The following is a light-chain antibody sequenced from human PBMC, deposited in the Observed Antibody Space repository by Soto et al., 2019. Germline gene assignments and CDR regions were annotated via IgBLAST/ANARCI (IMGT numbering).Light chain of an antibody. CDR1: SSDVGGYNY. V-gene: IGLV2-14*01. J-gene: IGLJ2*01. Sequence: QSALTQPASVSGSPGKSSTISCTGTSSDVGGYNYVSWYQQHPGKAPKLMIYEVSNRPSGVSNRFSGSKSGNTASLTISGLQAEDEADYYCSSYTSSSTIVVFGGGTKLTVL. CDR2: EVS. CDR3: SSYTSSSTIVV.